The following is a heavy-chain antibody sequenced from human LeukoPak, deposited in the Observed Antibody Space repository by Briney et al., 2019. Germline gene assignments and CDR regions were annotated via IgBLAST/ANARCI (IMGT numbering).Heavy chain of an antibody. Sequence: PGRSLRLSSAAPGFAFSSYGMHWVRQAPGKRLEWVAVISYVGSNKYYADSVKGRFTISRENSKSTLYLQTNSLRAEDTAVYYCAKDIVVVPASISPPFYYYYGMDVWGKGTTVTVSS. V-gene: IGHV3-30*18. D-gene: IGHD2-2*01. CDR3: AKDIVVVPASISPPFYYYYGMDV. CDR2: ISYVGSNK. J-gene: IGHJ6*04. CDR1: GFAFSSYG.